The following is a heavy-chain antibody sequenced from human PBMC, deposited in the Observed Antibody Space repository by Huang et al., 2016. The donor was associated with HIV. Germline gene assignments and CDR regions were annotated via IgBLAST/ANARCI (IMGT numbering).Heavy chain of an antibody. V-gene: IGHV1-69*01. Sequence: QVQLVQSGAEVKKPGSSVRVSCEASGGTFSSYAINWVRQAPGQGLEWMGGIIPIFGTPNYEQQCKGRVTITADESTSTAYMELSSLRSDDTAVYYCARDRKYDNAWYWFDPWGQGTLVTVSS. D-gene: IGHD1-1*01. CDR1: GGTFSSYA. CDR2: IIPIFGTP. CDR3: ARDRKYDNAWYWFDP. J-gene: IGHJ5*02.